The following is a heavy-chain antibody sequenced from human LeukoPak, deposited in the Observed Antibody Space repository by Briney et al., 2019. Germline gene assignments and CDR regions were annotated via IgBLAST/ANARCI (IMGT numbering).Heavy chain of an antibody. V-gene: IGHV3-9*01. J-gene: IGHJ3*02. CDR3: AKDSTSDTAMGFGAFDI. CDR2: ISWNSGSI. Sequence: PGGSLRLSCAAPGFTFDDYAMPWVRQAPGKGLEWVSGISWNSGSIGYADSVKGRFTISRDNAKNSLYLQMNSLRAEDTALYYCAKDSTSDTAMGFGAFDIWGQGTMVTVSS. CDR1: GFTFDDYA. D-gene: IGHD5-18*01.